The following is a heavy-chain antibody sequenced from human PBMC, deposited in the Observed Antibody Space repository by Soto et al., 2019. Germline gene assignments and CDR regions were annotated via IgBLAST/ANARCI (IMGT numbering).Heavy chain of an antibody. CDR3: AASDCSSTSCYEKGYYGIDV. CDR2: IVVGSGNT. V-gene: IGHV1-58*01. CDR1: GFTFTSSA. Sequence: SVKVSCKASGFTFTSSAVQWVRQARGQRLEWIGWIVVGSGNTNYAQKFQERVTITRDMSTSTAYMELSSLRSEDTAVYYCAASDCSSTSCYEKGYYGIDVWGQGTTVTVSS. D-gene: IGHD2-2*01. J-gene: IGHJ6*02.